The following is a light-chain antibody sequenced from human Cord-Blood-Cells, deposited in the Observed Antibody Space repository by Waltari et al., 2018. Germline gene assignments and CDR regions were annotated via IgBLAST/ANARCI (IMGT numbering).Light chain of an antibody. J-gene: IGLJ2*01. CDR2: EDS. CDR3: YSTDSIGNHVV. Sequence: SYELTQPPSVSVSPGQTARITCSRDALPKKYPYWYQQKSGQAPVLVIYEDSKRPSGIPEIFSGSSSGTMATLTISGAQVEDEADYYCYSTDSIGNHVVFGGGTKLTVL. CDR1: ALPKKY. V-gene: IGLV3-10*01.